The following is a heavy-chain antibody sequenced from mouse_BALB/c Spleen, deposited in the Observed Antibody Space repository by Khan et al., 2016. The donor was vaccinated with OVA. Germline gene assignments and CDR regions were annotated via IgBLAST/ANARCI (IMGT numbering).Heavy chain of an antibody. CDR2: INPGSDNT. V-gene: IGHV1-76*01. CDR3: AREDALYYLDY. J-gene: IGHJ2*01. CDR1: GYIFTSYW. Sequence: QVQLKQSGAELVRPGASVKLSCKTSGYIFTSYWIHWVKQRSGQGLEWIAGINPGSDNTYYNERLKDQATLTADKSSSPAFLQLSSLTSEDSAGDVSAREDALYYLDYWGQGTTLTVSS.